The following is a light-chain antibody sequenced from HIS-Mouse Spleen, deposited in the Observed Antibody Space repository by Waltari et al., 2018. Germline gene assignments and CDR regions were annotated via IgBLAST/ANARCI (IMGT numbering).Light chain of an antibody. CDR3: SSYTSSSTYV. Sequence: QSALTQPASVSGSPGQSITISCTGTSSDVGGYNYVAWYQQHPGKAPKLVIYDVSSRPSRVSNRFSGSKSGNTASLTLSGLQAEDEADYYCSSYTSSSTYVFGTGTKVTVL. CDR2: DVS. J-gene: IGLJ1*01. V-gene: IGLV2-14*03. CDR1: SSDVGGYNY.